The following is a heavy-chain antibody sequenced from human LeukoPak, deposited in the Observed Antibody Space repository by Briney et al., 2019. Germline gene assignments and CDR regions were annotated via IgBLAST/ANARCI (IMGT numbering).Heavy chain of an antibody. V-gene: IGHV1-69*06. Sequence: GASVKVSCKASGGTFSSYAISWVRQAPGQGLEWMGGIIPIFGTANYAQKFQGRVTITADKSTSTAYMELSSLRSEDTAVYYCASDAYYYGSGSSGPDYWGQGTLVTVSS. CDR2: IIPIFGTA. D-gene: IGHD3-10*01. CDR3: ASDAYYYGSGSSGPDY. J-gene: IGHJ4*02. CDR1: GGTFSSYA.